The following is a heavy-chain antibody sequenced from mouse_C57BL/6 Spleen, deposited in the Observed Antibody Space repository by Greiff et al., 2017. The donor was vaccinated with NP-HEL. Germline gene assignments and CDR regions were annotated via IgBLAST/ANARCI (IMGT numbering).Heavy chain of an antibody. J-gene: IGHJ2*01. CDR2: IDPVDGET. CDR3: ATNYGSSFYSLDY. CDR1: GFNITDYY. D-gene: IGHD1-1*01. Sequence: VQLQQSGAELVKPGASVTLSCTASGFNITDYYIHWVKQRTEQGLEWIGRIDPVDGETTYAPKFQGKATITADTSSNTAYLQLSSLTSEDTAVYYCATNYGSSFYSLDYWGQGTTLTVSS. V-gene: IGHV14-2*01.